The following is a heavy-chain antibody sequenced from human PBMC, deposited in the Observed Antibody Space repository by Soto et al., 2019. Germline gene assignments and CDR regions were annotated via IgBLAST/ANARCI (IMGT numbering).Heavy chain of an antibody. Sequence: LRLSCAASGFIFSTSAMHWVRQAPGKGLEWVAVISYDGRNKYYGDSVKGRFTISRDNSKNTVYLEMNSLRAEDTALYFCAKDGAHWKNFWSGPYGMDVWGQGTTVTVSS. J-gene: IGHJ6*02. CDR3: AKDGAHWKNFWSGPYGMDV. CDR1: GFIFSTSA. CDR2: ISYDGRNK. D-gene: IGHD3-3*01. V-gene: IGHV3-30*18.